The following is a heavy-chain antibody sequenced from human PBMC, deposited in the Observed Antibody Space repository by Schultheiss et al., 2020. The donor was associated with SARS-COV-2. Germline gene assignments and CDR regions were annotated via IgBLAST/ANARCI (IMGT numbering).Heavy chain of an antibody. D-gene: IGHD2-15*01. Sequence: GGSLRLSCAASGFTFSSYSMNWVRQAPGKGLEWVSAISGSGGSTYYADSVKGRFTISRDNSRNSLYLQMTSLRPEDTAFYYCAKDFPLAAITPIDYWGQGTLVTVSS. CDR2: ISGSGGST. CDR1: GFTFSSYS. CDR3: AKDFPLAAITPIDY. V-gene: IGHV3-23*01. J-gene: IGHJ4*02.